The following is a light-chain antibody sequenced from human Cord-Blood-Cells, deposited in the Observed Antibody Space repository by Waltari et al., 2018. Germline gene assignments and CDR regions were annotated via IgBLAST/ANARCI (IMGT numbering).Light chain of an antibody. Sequence: SALTQPPPVSGPPGQSSPIPSPGPSSNVGGFNIVPWTQQHPGKAPKLKIYDVSNRPSGVSNRFSGSKSGNTASLTISGLQAEDEADYYCSSYTSSSTLVFGTGTKVTVL. CDR2: DVS. J-gene: IGLJ1*01. CDR3: SSYTSSSTLV. CDR1: SSNVGGFNI. V-gene: IGLV2-14*03.